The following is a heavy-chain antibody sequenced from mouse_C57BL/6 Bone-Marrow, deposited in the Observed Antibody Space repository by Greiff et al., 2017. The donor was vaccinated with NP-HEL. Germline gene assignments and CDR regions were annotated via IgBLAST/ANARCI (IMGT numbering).Heavy chain of an antibody. J-gene: IGHJ1*03. CDR3: VRHGNSYGRGWYFDV. V-gene: IGHV10-1*01. D-gene: IGHD1-1*01. CDR1: GFSFNTYA. CDR2: IRSKSNNYAT. Sequence: EVMLVESGGGLVQPKGSLKLSCAASGFSFNTYAMNWVRQAPGKGLEWVARIRSKSNNYATYYADSVKDRFTISRDDSESMLYLQMNNLKTEDTAMYYCVRHGNSYGRGWYFDVWGTGTTVTVSS.